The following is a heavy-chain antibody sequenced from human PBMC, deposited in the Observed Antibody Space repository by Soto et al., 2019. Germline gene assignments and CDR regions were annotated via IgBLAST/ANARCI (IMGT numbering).Heavy chain of an antibody. V-gene: IGHV4-59*01. CDR3: ARVVGYCSGGTCYTGRFDT. J-gene: IGHJ5*02. CDR2: AYYIGST. CDR1: GGSIRTFH. Sequence: SETLSLTCTVSGGSIRTFHWGWIRQPPGKGLEWIGYAYYIGSTNYNPSLKSRVTASVDTSTNQFSLKLSSVTAADTAVYYCARVVGYCSGGTCYTGRFDTWGQGTLVTVSS. D-gene: IGHD2-15*01.